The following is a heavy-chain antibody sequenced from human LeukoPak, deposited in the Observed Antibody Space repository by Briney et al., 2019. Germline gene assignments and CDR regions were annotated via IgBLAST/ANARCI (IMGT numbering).Heavy chain of an antibody. D-gene: IGHD4-17*01. V-gene: IGHV3-11*03. Sequence: AGGSLRLSCAASGFIFSDYYMSWICQAPGKGLEFVSNISRSSSFTNYADSVKGRFTISRDNSKNTLYLQMNSLRAEDTAVYYCARATVTRNDAFDIWGQGTMVTVSS. CDR3: ARATVTRNDAFDI. CDR2: ISRSSSFT. CDR1: GFIFSDYY. J-gene: IGHJ3*02.